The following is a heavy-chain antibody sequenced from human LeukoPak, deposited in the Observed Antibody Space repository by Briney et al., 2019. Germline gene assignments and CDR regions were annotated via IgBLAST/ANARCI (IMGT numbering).Heavy chain of an antibody. CDR2: IYYSGST. D-gene: IGHD5-24*01. V-gene: IGHV4-59*08. CDR3: ARHERDASLDHAFDI. Sequence: SETLSLTCTVSGGSISSYYWSWIRQPPGKGLEWIGYIYYSGSTSYNPSLKSRVTILVDTSKNQSSLKLSSVTAADTAVYYCARHERDASLDHAFDIWGQGTMVTVSS. J-gene: IGHJ3*02. CDR1: GGSISSYY.